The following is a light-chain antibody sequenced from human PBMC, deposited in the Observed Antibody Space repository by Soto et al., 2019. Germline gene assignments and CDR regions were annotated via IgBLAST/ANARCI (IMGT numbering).Light chain of an antibody. CDR1: SSNIGAGYD. CDR3: QSYDSTLSARYV. V-gene: IGLV1-40*01. CDR2: GNT. J-gene: IGLJ1*01. Sequence: QSVLTQPPSVSGAPGQRVTISCTGSSSNIGAGYDVHWYQQRPGTAPKLLIFGNTNRPSGVPDRFSGFKSGTSASLAITGLQAEDEGDYYCQSYDSTLSARYVFGTGTQLTVL.